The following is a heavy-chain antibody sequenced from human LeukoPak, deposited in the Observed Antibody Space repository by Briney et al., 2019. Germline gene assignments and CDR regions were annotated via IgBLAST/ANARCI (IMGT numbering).Heavy chain of an antibody. CDR2: INHSGST. CDR3: ARTSYCSSTSCYRGGHYYYGMDV. CDR1: GGSFSGYY. V-gene: IGHV4-34*01. D-gene: IGHD2-2*01. J-gene: IGHJ6*02. Sequence: TSETLSLTCAVYGGSFSGYYRSWIRQPPGKGLEWIGEINHSGSTNYNPSLKSRVTISVDTSKNQFSLKLSSVTAADTAVYYCARTSYCSSTSCYRGGHYYYGMDVWGQGTTVTVSS.